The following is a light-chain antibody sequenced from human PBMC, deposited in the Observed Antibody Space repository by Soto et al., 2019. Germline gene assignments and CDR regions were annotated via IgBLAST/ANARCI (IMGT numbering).Light chain of an antibody. J-gene: IGKJ4*01. CDR1: QSVSSIY. CDR2: GAS. V-gene: IGKV3-20*01. Sequence: EIVLTQSPATLSASPAERATLXCRASQSVSSIYLAWYQQKPGQAPRLLIYGASSRPTGIPDRFSGSGSGTDFTLTISRLEPEDFAVYYCQQYGSSALTFGGGTKVDIK. CDR3: QQYGSSALT.